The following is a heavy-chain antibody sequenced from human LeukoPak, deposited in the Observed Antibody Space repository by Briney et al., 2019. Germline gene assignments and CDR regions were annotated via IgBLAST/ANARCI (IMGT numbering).Heavy chain of an antibody. Sequence: SETLSLTCTVSGGSISSYYWSWIRQPAGKGLEWIGRIYTSGSTNYNPSLKSRVTMSVDTSKNQFSLKLSSVTAAGTAVYYCARVGSYDSSGYQYNWFDPWGQGTLVTVSS. CDR3: ARVGSYDSSGYQYNWFDP. CDR1: GGSISSYY. V-gene: IGHV4-4*07. J-gene: IGHJ5*02. CDR2: IYTSGST. D-gene: IGHD3-22*01.